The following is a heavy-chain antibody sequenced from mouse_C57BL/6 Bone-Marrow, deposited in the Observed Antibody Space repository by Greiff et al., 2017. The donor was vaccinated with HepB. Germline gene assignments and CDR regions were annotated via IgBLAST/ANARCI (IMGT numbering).Heavy chain of an antibody. D-gene: IGHD2-3*01. J-gene: IGHJ3*01. CDR2: IWGGGST. CDR1: GFSLTSYG. CDR3: AKHSDGYSAWFAY. Sequence: VQLQESGPGLLAPPQSLSNPCTASGFSLTSYGVDWVRHPPGKGLEWLGVIWGGGSTNYNSAHMSRLRISKDNSKSQVFLKMNSLQTDDTDMYYYAKHSDGYSAWFAYWGHGTLITVSA. V-gene: IGHV2-9*01.